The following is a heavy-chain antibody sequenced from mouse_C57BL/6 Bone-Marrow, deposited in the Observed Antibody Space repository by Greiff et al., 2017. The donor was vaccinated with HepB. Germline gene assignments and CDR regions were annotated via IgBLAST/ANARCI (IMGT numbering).Heavy chain of an antibody. V-gene: IGHV2-2*01. J-gene: IGHJ2*01. D-gene: IGHD1-1*01. Sequence: QVQLQQSGPGLVQPSQSLSITCTVSGFSLTSYGVHWVRQSPGKGLEWLGVIWSGGSTDYNAAFISRLSISKNNSKSQVFFKMNSLQADYTAIYYCARNEAYYYGSSYYFDYWGQGTTLTVSS. CDR2: IWSGGST. CDR3: ARNEAYYYGSSYYFDY. CDR1: GFSLTSYG.